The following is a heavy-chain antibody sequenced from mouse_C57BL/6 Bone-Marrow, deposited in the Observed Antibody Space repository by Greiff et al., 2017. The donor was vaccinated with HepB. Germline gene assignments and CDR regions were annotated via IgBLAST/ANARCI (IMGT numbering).Heavy chain of an antibody. CDR1: GYTFTSYW. V-gene: IGHV1-59*01. Sequence: VQLQQPGAELVRPGTSVKLSCKASGYTFTSYWMHWVKQRPGQGLEWIGVIDPSDSYTNYNQKFKGKATLTVDTSSSTAYMQLSSLTSEDSAVYYCARCWDYWGQGTSVTVSS. J-gene: IGHJ4*01. CDR2: IDPSDSYT. CDR3: ARCWDY.